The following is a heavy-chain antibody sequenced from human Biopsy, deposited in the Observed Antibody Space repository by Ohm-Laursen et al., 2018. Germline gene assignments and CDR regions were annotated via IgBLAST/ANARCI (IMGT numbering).Heavy chain of an antibody. J-gene: IGHJ3*01. CDR2: IYGGGSPV. D-gene: IGHD1-26*01. CDR1: GFAFTLYE. Sequence: SLRLSCAAPGFAFTLYEMNWVRQAPGTGMERISYIYGGGSPVSYADSVKGRFTISRDNAQNSLYLHMNSLRAEDTAVYYCARLNSGTYDASDLWGQGTMVIVSS. V-gene: IGHV3-48*03. CDR3: ARLNSGTYDASDL.